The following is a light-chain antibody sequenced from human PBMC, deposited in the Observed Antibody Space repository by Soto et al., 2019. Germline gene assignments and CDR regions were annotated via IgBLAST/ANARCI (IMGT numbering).Light chain of an antibody. Sequence: DIQMTQSPSTLSASVGDRVTITCRAGRSVSSWLAWYQQKPGKAPKLLIYTASTLESGVPSRFSGSGSGTEFTLTIGSLQADDFATYYCQQYGNYWTFGQGTKVEI. CDR2: TAS. V-gene: IGKV1-5*03. CDR3: QQYGNYWT. J-gene: IGKJ1*01. CDR1: RSVSSW.